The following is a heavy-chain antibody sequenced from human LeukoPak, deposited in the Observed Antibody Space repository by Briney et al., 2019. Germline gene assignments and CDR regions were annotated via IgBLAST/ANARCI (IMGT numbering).Heavy chain of an antibody. J-gene: IGHJ5*02. V-gene: IGHV1-46*01. CDR1: GYTFTSYY. Sequence: ASVTVSCKASGYTFTSYYMHRVRQAPGQGLEWMGLINPSGGSTNYAQKFQGRVTITRDTSTSTVYMELSSLRSEDTAVYYCAREAVLRYFDWLSVNWFDPWGQGTLVTVSS. D-gene: IGHD3-9*01. CDR2: INPSGGST. CDR3: AREAVLRYFDWLSVNWFDP.